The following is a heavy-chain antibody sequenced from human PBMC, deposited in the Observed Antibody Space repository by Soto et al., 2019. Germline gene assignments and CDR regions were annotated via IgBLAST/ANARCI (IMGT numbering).Heavy chain of an antibody. J-gene: IGHJ4*02. CDR2: LSGSGTST. CDR1: GFSFFNYA. Sequence: GGSLRLSCAASGFSFFNYAMNWVRQAPGKGLEWVSGLSGSGTSTYYADSVKGRFTISRDNSRDTLFLQMGSLTADDTAVYYCAKATTNGGWFNPFDSWGQGALVTVSS. D-gene: IGHD6-19*01. V-gene: IGHV3-23*01. CDR3: AKATTNGGWFNPFDS.